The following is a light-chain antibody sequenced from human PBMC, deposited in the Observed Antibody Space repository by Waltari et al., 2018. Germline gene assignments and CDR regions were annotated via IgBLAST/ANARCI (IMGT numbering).Light chain of an antibody. CDR3: CSYAGNYGFV. CDR2: DVN. CDR1: NSDVGAYHY. Sequence: QSALTQPRSVSGSPGQSVTISCTGTNSDVGAYHYVSWYQQHPGKAPELIIYDVNKRPSGVPDRFFGSKSGNTASLAISGLQAEDEADYYCCSYAGNYGFVFGTATKVTVL. V-gene: IGLV2-11*01. J-gene: IGLJ1*01.